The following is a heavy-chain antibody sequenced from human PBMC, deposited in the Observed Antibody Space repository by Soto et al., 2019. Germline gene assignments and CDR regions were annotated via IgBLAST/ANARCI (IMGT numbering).Heavy chain of an antibody. CDR1: GFTFSSYA. J-gene: IGHJ4*02. CDR3: VKGEYYYDSSGYYPFDY. Sequence: PGGSLRLSCSASGFTFSSYAMHWVRQAPGKGLEYVSSISTIGGSTHYADSVKGRFTISRDNSKNTQYLQMSSLRADDTAVYYCVKGEYYYDSSGYYPFDYWGQGT. D-gene: IGHD3-22*01. CDR2: ISTIGGST. V-gene: IGHV3-64D*06.